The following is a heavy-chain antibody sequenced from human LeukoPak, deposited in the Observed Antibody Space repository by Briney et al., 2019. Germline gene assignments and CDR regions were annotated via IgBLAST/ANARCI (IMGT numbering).Heavy chain of an antibody. D-gene: IGHD3-22*01. J-gene: IGHJ3*02. CDR2: ISGSGGST. CDR3: AKDLTMIVVVITGLDI. V-gene: IGHV3-23*01. Sequence: GGSLRHSCVGSGFSFSSYGMTWVRQAPGKGLEWVSAISGSGGSTYYADSVKGRFTISRDNSKNTLYLQMNNLSAENTAVYYCAKDLTMIVVVITGLDIWGQGTMVTVSS. CDR1: GFSFSSYG.